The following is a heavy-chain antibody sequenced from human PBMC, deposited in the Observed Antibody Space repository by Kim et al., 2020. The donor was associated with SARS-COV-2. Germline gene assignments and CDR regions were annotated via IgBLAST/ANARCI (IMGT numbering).Heavy chain of an antibody. J-gene: IGHJ4*02. Sequence: GKGRFTISRDNSKNTLYLQMNSLRAEDTAVYYCAKDAPEYYYDSSGNFDYWGQGTLVTVSS. V-gene: IGHV3-23*01. D-gene: IGHD3-22*01. CDR3: AKDAPEYYYDSSGNFDY.